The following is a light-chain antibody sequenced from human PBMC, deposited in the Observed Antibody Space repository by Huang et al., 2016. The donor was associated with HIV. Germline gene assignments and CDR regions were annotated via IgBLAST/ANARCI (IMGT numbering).Light chain of an antibody. CDR1: QTISKNY. Sequence: EIVLTQSPGTLSDSPGETATLTCRASQTISKNYLAWHQQKPGQAPRLLIHAASTRVTGIPDRFSGSGSGTDFNFTISRLGPDDFAVYYCQQYGTSPYTFGQGTKLEI. J-gene: IGKJ2*01. CDR2: AAS. CDR3: QQYGTSPYT. V-gene: IGKV3-20*01.